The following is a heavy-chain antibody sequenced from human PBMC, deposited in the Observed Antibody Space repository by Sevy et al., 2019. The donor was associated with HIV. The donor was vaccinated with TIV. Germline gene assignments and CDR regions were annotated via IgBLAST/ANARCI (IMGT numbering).Heavy chain of an antibody. Sequence: GGSLRLSCAISGFTVNDKYIIWVRQAPGKGLEWVSVIFSSGSTYYADSAKGRFTISRDNSKNTVYLQMNSVRAEDTAVFYCVGLFFSYRSGWSYFDYWGQGTLVTVSS. D-gene: IGHD6-19*01. CDR2: IFSSGST. CDR1: GFTVNDKY. CDR3: VGLFFSYRSGWSYFDY. J-gene: IGHJ4*02. V-gene: IGHV3-66*02.